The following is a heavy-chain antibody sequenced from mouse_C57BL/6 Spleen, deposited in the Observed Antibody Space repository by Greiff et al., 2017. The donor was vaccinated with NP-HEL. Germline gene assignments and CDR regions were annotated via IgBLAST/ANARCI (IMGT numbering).Heavy chain of an antibody. J-gene: IGHJ4*01. CDR3: ARSDYSNYLYYYAMDY. V-gene: IGHV1-64*01. CDR2: IHPNSGST. CDR1: GYTFTSYW. Sequence: QVQLQQSGAELVKPGASVKLSCKASGYTFTSYWMHWVKQRPGQGLEWIGMIHPNSGSTNYNEKFKSKATLTVDKSSSTAYMQLSSLTSEDSAVYYCARSDYSNYLYYYAMDYWGQGTSVTVSS. D-gene: IGHD2-5*01.